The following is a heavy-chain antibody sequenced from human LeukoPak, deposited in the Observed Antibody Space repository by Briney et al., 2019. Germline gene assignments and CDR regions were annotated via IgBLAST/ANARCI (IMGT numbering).Heavy chain of an antibody. Sequence: SVTVSCKASGCTFSSYAISWVRQAPGQGLERMGGIIPIFGTANYAQKFQGRVTITADESTSTAYMELSSLRSEDTAVYYCARGAYYDSSGWFDYWGQGTLVTVSS. CDR3: ARGAYYDSSGWFDY. V-gene: IGHV1-69*13. CDR2: IIPIFGTA. J-gene: IGHJ4*02. CDR1: GCTFSSYA. D-gene: IGHD3-22*01.